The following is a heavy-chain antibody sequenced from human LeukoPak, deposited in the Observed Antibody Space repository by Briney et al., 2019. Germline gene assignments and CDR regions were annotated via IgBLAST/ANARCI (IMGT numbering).Heavy chain of an antibody. CDR3: ARLKYYYDSSGYRAEYFQH. D-gene: IGHD3-22*01. CDR1: GGSISSYY. V-gene: IGHV4-59*01. CDR2: IYYSGST. J-gene: IGHJ1*01. Sequence: PSETLSLTCTVSGGSISSYYWSWLRQPPGKGLEWIGYIYYSGSTNYNPSLKSRVTISVDTSKNQFSLKLSSVTAADTAVYYCARLKYYYDSSGYRAEYFQHWGQGTLVTVSS.